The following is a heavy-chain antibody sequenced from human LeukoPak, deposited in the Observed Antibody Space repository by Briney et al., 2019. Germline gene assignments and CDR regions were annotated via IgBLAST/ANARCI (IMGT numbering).Heavy chain of an antibody. CDR2: IYYSGST. J-gene: IGHJ4*02. CDR3: ARRCRDGYNSTKFDY. Sequence: SETLSLTCAVSGGSISSGGYSWSWIRQPPGKGLEYIGYIYYSGSTYYNPSLKSRVTISVDTSKNQFSLKLSSVTAADTAVYYCARRCRDGYNSTKFDYWGQGTLVTVSS. CDR1: GGSISSGGYS. V-gene: IGHV4-30-4*07. D-gene: IGHD5-24*01.